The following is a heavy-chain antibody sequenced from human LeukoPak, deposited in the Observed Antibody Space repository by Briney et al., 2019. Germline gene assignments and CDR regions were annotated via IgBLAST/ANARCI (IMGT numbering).Heavy chain of an antibody. CDR1: GYTFTGYY. V-gene: IGHV1-2*02. Sequence: ASVKVSCKASGYTFTGYYMHWVRQAPGQGLEWMGWINPNSGGTNHAQKFQGRVTMTRDTSISTAYMELSRLRSDDTAVYYCARQERNSGSNWVVGYWGQGTLVTVSA. D-gene: IGHD1-26*01. J-gene: IGHJ4*02. CDR2: INPNSGGT. CDR3: ARQERNSGSNWVVGY.